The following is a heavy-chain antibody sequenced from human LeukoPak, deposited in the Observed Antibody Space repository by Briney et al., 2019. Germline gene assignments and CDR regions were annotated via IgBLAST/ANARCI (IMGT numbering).Heavy chain of an antibody. Sequence: SETLSLTCTVSGASISSSTYYWGWIRQPPGKGLEWIGSNTYYHPSLKSRVTISLDTSKNQFSLKLSSLTAADTAVYYCARAEGPSGSRDYWGQGTLVTVSS. CDR2: NT. J-gene: IGHJ4*02. CDR1: GASISSSTYY. V-gene: IGHV4-39*01. CDR3: ARAEGPSGSRDY. D-gene: IGHD5/OR15-5a*01.